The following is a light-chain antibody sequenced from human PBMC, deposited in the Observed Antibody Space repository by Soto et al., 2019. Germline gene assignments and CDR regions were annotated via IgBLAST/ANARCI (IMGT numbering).Light chain of an antibody. J-gene: IGKJ2*01. CDR1: QPINTY. CDR2: DAS. CDR3: HHRSNWPPEDT. V-gene: IGKV3-11*01. Sequence: EVLLTQSPATLSFTPGESATLSCRASQPINTYLGWYQQKSGQSPMLLIYDASNRAADITARFSASGFGTDFTLTITSLTPENFGTYYCHHRSNWPPEDTFGQGTKLEI.